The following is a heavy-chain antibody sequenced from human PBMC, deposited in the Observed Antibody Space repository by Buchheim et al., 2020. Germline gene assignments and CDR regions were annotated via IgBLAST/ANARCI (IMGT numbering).Heavy chain of an antibody. CDR2: IYQSGTA. Sequence: QLQVQESGSRLVKPSQTLSLTCDVSSGSISSGGYSWSWIRQSPGKGLEWIGYIYQSGTAHYNPSLRGRVTIALDRSNNHFSLKLRSVTAADSAMYYCARDSLDGTVDYWGQGTL. CDR1: SGSISSGGYS. J-gene: IGHJ4*02. CDR3: ARDSLDGTVDY. V-gene: IGHV4-30-2*06. D-gene: IGHD4-11*01.